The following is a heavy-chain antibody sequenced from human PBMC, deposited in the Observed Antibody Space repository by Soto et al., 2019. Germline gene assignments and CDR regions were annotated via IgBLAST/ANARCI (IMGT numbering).Heavy chain of an antibody. CDR2: IYYSGIT. D-gene: IGHD2-8*01. CDR1: GGSVSGYY. Sequence: QVQLQESGPGLVKPAETLALTCTVSGGSVSGYYLCCIRQPPGKGLDLIEYIYYSGITNYNPCLKSRVTISVDKSKNQFSLKLSSVTAADTAVYYCARRYAGNFNYWAQGTLVTVSS. CDR3: ARRYAGNFNY. V-gene: IGHV4-59*02. J-gene: IGHJ4*02.